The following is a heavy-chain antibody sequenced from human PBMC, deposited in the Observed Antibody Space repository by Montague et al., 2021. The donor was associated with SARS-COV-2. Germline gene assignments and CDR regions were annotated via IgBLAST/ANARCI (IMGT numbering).Heavy chain of an antibody. J-gene: IGHJ4*02. Sequence: PALAKPTQTLTLTCTFSGFSLSTSGVGVGWIRQPPGKALEWLALIYWDDDKRYSPSLKSRLTITKDTSKNQVVLTMTNMDPVDTATYYCAHRPGGWNLYYCDYWGQGTLVTVSS. V-gene: IGHV2-5*02. CDR2: IYWDDDK. CDR1: GFSLSTSGVG. D-gene: IGHD1-1*01. CDR3: AHRPGGWNLYYCDY.